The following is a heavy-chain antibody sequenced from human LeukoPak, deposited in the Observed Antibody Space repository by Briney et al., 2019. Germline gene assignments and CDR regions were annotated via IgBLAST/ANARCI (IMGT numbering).Heavy chain of an antibody. CDR2: IYTSGST. V-gene: IGHV4-4*07. D-gene: IGHD3-22*01. CDR3: ARAGDSSGYEYYFDY. Sequence: SETLSLTCTVSGGSISSYFWTWIRQPAGKGLEWIGRIYTSGSTNYNPSLKSRVTMSVDTSRNQFSLKLSSVTAADTAVYYCARAGDSSGYEYYFDYWGQGTLVTVSS. J-gene: IGHJ4*02. CDR1: GGSISSYF.